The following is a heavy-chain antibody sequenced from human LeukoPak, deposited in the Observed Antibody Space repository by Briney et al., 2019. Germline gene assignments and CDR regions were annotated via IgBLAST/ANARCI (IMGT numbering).Heavy chain of an antibody. Sequence: GASVKVSCKASGGTFSSYAISWVRQAPGQGLEWMGRIIPILGIANYAQKFQGRVTITADKSTSTAYMELSSLRSEDTAVYYCARAPIVGATEDYWGQGTLVTVSS. CDR3: ARAPIVGATEDY. CDR2: IIPILGIA. D-gene: IGHD1-26*01. CDR1: GGTFSSYA. J-gene: IGHJ4*02. V-gene: IGHV1-69*04.